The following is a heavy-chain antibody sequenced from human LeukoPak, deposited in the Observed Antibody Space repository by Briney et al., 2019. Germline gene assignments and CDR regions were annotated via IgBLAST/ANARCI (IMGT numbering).Heavy chain of an antibody. V-gene: IGHV4-59*01. Sequence: SETLSLTCTVSGGSISSYYWSWIRQPPGKGLEWIGYIYYSGSTNYNPSLKSRVTISVDTSKNQFSLKLSSVTAADTAVYYCARELYNWNGRRHAIDIWGQGTMVTVSS. D-gene: IGHD1-20*01. CDR1: GGSISSYY. J-gene: IGHJ3*02. CDR2: IYYSGST. CDR3: ARELYNWNGRRHAIDI.